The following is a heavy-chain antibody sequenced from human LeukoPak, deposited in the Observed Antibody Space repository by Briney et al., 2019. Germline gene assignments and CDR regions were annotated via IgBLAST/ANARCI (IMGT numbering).Heavy chain of an antibody. CDR1: GGSLSSYY. V-gene: IGHV4-59*01. CDR3: ARDHSSSSPPKY. J-gene: IGHJ4*02. Sequence: SETPSLTCTVSGGSLSSYYWSWIRQPPGKGLEWIGHIYYSGSTNYNPSLKSLVTISVDTSKTQFSLRLSSVTAADTAVYYCARDHSSSSPPKYWGQGTLVTVSS. D-gene: IGHD6-6*01. CDR2: IYYSGST.